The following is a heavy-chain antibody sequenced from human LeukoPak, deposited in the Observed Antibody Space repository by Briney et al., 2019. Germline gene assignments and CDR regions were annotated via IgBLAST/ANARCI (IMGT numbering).Heavy chain of an antibody. J-gene: IGHJ4*02. Sequence: PGGSLRLSCAASGFTFSSYAMNXVRQAPGKGLXXXXTXXXXXXSTYYADSVKGRFTISRDNSKNTLHLQMNSLRVEDTAVSYCAKGGTGYCSSTSCLYYFDYWGQGTLVTVSS. CDR3: AKGGTGYCSSTSCLYYFDY. V-gene: IGHV3-23*01. CDR2: XXXXXXST. D-gene: IGHD2-2*01. CDR1: GFTFSSYA.